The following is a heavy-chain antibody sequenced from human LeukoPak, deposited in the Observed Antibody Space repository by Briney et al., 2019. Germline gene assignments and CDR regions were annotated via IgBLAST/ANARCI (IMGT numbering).Heavy chain of an antibody. CDR1: GFTFSSYW. J-gene: IGHJ3*02. CDR2: IKQDGSEK. D-gene: IGHD6-19*01. Sequence: GGSLRLSCAASGFTFSSYWMSWVRQAPGKGLEWVANIKQDGSEKYYVDSVKGRFTISRDNAKNSLYLQTNSLRAEDTAVYYCARDIAVAVADAFDIWGQGTMVTVSS. V-gene: IGHV3-7*01. CDR3: ARDIAVAVADAFDI.